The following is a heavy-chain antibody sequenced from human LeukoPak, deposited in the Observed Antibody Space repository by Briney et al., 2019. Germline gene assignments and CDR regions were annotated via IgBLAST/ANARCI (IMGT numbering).Heavy chain of an antibody. CDR1: GFTFSTYT. D-gene: IGHD3-16*02. V-gene: IGHV3-48*02. CDR2: ISGPTI. CDR3: ARDYRYYFDY. Sequence: PGGSLRLSCAASGFTFSTYTMNWVRQAPGKGLEWVAYISGPTISYADSVKGRFTISRDNAKNSLYLQMDSLRDEDTAVYYCARDYRYYFDYWGQGTLVAVSS. J-gene: IGHJ4*02.